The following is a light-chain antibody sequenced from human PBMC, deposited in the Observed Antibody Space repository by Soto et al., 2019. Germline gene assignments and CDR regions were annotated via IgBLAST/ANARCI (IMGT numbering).Light chain of an antibody. CDR3: CSYAGSTTLYV. CDR2: EAF. Sequence: QAVLTQPASVSGSPGQSMTISCTGTSSDVGSYNLVSWYQQHPGTAPKLMIYEAFKRPSGVSNRFSGSKSGDTASLTISGLQAEDEADYYCCSYAGSTTLYVFGTGTKVTVL. V-gene: IGLV2-23*01. CDR1: SSDVGSYNL. J-gene: IGLJ1*01.